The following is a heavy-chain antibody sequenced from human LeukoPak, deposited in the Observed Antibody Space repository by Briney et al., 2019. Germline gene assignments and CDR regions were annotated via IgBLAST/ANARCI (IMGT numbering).Heavy chain of an antibody. CDR1: GFTFSSYAM. CDR3: ARPLLAAAGAFDY. CDR2: IYHSGST. Sequence: GSLRLSCAASGFTFSSYAMSWVRQAPGKGLEWIGEIYHSGSTNYNPSLKSRVTISVDKSKNQFSLKLSSVTAADTAVYYCARPLLAAAGAFDYWGQGTLVTVSS. D-gene: IGHD6-13*01. V-gene: IGHV4-4*02. J-gene: IGHJ4*02.